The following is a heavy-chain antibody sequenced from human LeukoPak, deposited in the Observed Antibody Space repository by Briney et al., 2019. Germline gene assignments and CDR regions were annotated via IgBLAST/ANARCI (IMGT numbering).Heavy chain of an antibody. J-gene: IGHJ4*02. D-gene: IGHD7-27*01. CDR3: ARGFRGDNFDY. CDR2: MYHSGST. V-gene: IGHV4-38-2*02. CDR1: GSSISSAYY. Sequence: KPSETLSLTCRVSGSSISSAYYWGWLRRPPGKGLEWIGTMYHSGSTNYNPSLKTRVTISVDTSKNQFSLKLSAVTAADTAVYCCARGFRGDNFDYWGQGTLVTVSS.